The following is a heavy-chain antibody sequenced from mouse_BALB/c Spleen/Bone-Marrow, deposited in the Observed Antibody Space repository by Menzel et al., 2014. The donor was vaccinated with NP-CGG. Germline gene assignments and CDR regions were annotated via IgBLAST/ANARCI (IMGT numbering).Heavy chain of an antibody. CDR1: GFTFSDYY. CDR3: ARGGDSLLRLRSMDY. J-gene: IGHJ4*01. D-gene: IGHD1-2*01. CDR2: ISNGGGST. V-gene: IGHV5-12*02. Sequence: EVHLVESGGGLVQPGGSLKLSCATSGFTFSDYYMYWVRQTPEKRLEWVAYISNGGGSTYYPDTVKGRLTISRDNAKNSMYLQMSRLKAEDTAMYYCARGGDSLLRLRSMDYWGQGTSVTVSS.